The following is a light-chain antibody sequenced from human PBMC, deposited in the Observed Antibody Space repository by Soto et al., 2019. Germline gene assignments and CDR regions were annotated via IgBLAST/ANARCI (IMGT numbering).Light chain of an antibody. Sequence: SYELTQSPSVSVSPGQTARITCSGDALPKQYAYWYQQKPGQAPVLVIYKDSERPSGIPERFSCSSSGTTVTLTISGVQAEDEADYYCQSADSSGTYVVFGGGTKVTVL. V-gene: IGLV3-25*03. J-gene: IGLJ2*01. CDR2: KDS. CDR3: QSADSSGTYVV. CDR1: ALPKQY.